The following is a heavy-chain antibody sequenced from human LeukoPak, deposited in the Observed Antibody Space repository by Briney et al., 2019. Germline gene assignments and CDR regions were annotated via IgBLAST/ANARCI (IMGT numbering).Heavy chain of an antibody. V-gene: IGHV3-23*01. CDR1: GFTFSSYW. CDR2: ISGSGGST. J-gene: IGHJ6*02. Sequence: GGSLRLSCAASGFTFSSYWMSWVRQAPGKGLEWVSGISGSGGSTYYADSVKGRFTISRDNSKNTLYLQMNSLTAEDTAVYYCAKVNRDYGSGRVAYGMDVWGQGTTVTVSS. D-gene: IGHD3-10*01. CDR3: AKVNRDYGSGRVAYGMDV.